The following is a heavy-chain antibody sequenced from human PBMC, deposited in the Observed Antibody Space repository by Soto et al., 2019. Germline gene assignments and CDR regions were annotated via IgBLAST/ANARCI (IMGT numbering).Heavy chain of an antibody. Sequence: QVQLVQSGDEVKKPGASVKVSCKASGYIFVNYGIAWVRQAPGQGREWMGWISPYTGNTHSATKVQGRLTMTTDTXXSTAYMDLGSLTSDDTAVYYCVMVDNYVTPTPQDVWGQGTTVTVSS. CDR2: ISPYTGNT. D-gene: IGHD3-16*01. J-gene: IGHJ6*02. CDR1: GYIFVNYG. V-gene: IGHV1-18*01. CDR3: VMVDNYVTPTPQDV.